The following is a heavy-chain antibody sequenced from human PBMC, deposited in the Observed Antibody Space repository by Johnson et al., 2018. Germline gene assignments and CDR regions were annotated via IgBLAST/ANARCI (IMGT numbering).Heavy chain of an antibody. D-gene: IGHD2-2*02. Sequence: VQLVESGGGVVQPGRSLRLSCAASGFTFSSYAMHGVRQAPGKGLAWVAVISYDGSNKYYADSVKGRLTISIDNSKNTLYLQMNSLRAEETAVYYCARAKYCSSTSCDILGRYMDVWGKGTTVTVSS. J-gene: IGHJ6*03. CDR3: ARAKYCSSTSCDILGRYMDV. CDR1: GFTFSSYA. CDR2: ISYDGSNK. V-gene: IGHV3-30-3*01.